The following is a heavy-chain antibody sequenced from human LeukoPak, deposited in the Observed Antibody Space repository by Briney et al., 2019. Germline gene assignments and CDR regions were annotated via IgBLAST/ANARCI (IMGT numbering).Heavy chain of an antibody. J-gene: IGHJ4*02. Sequence: PSETLSLTCAVYGGSFSGYYWSWIRQPPGKGLEWIGEINHSGSTNYNPSLKSRLTISVDTSKNQFSLKLSSVTAADTAVYYCARGRAIQLLWGQGTLVTVPS. CDR2: INHSGST. CDR1: GGSFSGYY. CDR3: ARGRAIQLL. D-gene: IGHD5-18*01. V-gene: IGHV4-34*01.